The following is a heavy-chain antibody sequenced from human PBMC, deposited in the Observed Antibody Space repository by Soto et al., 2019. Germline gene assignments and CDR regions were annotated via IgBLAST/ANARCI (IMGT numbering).Heavy chain of an antibody. J-gene: IGHJ6*02. CDR3: AKGTYGSGSLHYYYGMDV. V-gene: IGHV3-7*03. Sequence: GGSLRLSCAASGFTFSSYWMSWVRQAPGKGLEWVANIKQDGSEKYYVDSVKGRFTISRDNAKNSLYLQMNSLRAEGTAVYYCAKGTYGSGSLHYYYGMDVWGQGTTVTVSS. CDR1: GFTFSSYW. CDR2: IKQDGSEK. D-gene: IGHD3-10*01.